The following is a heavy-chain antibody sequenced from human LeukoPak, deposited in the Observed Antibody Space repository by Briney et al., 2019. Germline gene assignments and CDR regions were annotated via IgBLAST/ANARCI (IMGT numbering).Heavy chain of an antibody. J-gene: IGHJ3*02. Sequence: GGSLRLSCAASGFTFSSHAMHWVRQAPGKGLEWVAVISHDETTIDYADSVKGRFTISRDNSKNTLYLQMNSLRAEDTAVYYCARESIAVAGEEEPDGEIHGDAFDIWGQGTMVTVSS. D-gene: IGHD6-19*01. CDR2: ISHDETTI. CDR3: ARESIAVAGEEEPDGEIHGDAFDI. V-gene: IGHV3-30*04. CDR1: GFTFSSHA.